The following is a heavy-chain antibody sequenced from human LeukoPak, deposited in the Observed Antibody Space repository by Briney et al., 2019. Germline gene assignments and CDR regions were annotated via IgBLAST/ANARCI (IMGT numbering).Heavy chain of an antibody. V-gene: IGHV1-18*01. Sequence: ASVKVSCKASGYTFTSYGISWVRQAPGQGLEWMGWISAYNGNTNYAQKLQGRVTMTTDTSTSTAYMELRSLRSDDTAVYYCARDVRFGSYGVRWFDPWGQGTLVTVSS. J-gene: IGHJ5*02. CDR1: GYTFTSYG. CDR3: ARDVRFGSYGVRWFDP. D-gene: IGHD1-26*01. CDR2: ISAYNGNT.